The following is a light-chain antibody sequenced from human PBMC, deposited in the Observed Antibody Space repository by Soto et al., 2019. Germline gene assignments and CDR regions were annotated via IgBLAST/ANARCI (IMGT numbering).Light chain of an antibody. CDR2: DNT. Sequence: QSVLTQPPSVSGAPGQRVTISCTGSSSNIGAGYDVHWYQQLPGTAPKLLIYDNTNWPLGVPDRFSGSKSGTSASLAITGLQAEDEADYYCQSYDRSLSGSRVFGTGTKVTVL. V-gene: IGLV1-40*01. CDR1: SSNIGAGYD. CDR3: QSYDRSLSGSRV. J-gene: IGLJ1*01.